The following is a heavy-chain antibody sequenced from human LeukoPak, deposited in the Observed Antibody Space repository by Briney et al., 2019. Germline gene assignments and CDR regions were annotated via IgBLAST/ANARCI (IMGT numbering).Heavy chain of an antibody. CDR2: IRYDGSSK. CDR3: AKDPHPFLPSGSYYFDY. J-gene: IGHJ4*02. V-gene: IGHV3-30*02. D-gene: IGHD1-26*01. CDR1: AFTFSSYG. Sequence: GGPLRLSCAASAFTFSSYGMHWVRQAPGKGLEWVAFIRYDGSSKYYADSVKGRFTISRDNSKNTLYLQMNSLRAEDTAVYYCAKDPHPFLPSGSYYFDYWGQGTLVTVSS.